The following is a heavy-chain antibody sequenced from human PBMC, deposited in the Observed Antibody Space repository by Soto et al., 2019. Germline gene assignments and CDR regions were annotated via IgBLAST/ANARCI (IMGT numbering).Heavy chain of an antibody. CDR1: GGSISSYY. J-gene: IGHJ3*02. CDR2: IYYSGST. CDR3: ARVWGGAFDI. V-gene: IGHV4-59*01. D-gene: IGHD3-10*01. Sequence: QVQLQESGPGLVKPSETLSLTCTVSGGSISSYYWSWIRQPPGKGLEWIGYIYYSGSTNYNPSLKSRVTTSVDTSKGQFALKLSSVAAADAAVYYCARVWGGAFDIWGQGTMVTVSS.